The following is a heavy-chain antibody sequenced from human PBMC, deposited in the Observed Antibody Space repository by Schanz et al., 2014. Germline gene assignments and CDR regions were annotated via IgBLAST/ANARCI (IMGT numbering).Heavy chain of an antibody. V-gene: IGHV3-23*01. J-gene: IGHJ4*02. CDR2: IVGGGGRT. CDR3: AKDERLPYYGTGSGFDN. CDR1: GFTFSGYA. Sequence: EVQLLESGGGLVQPGGSLRISCAASGFTFSGYAMSWVRQAPGKGLEWVSSIVGGGGRTYYADSVKGRFTISRDNWKNMEYQKMSRRGAEDAAVYCWAKDERLPYYGTGSGFDNWGQGTLXAVSA. D-gene: IGHD3-3*01.